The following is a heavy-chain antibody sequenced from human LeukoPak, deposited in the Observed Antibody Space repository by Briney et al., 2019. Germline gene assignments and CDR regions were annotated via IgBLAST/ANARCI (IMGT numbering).Heavy chain of an antibody. V-gene: IGHV4-4*09. CDR3: ARIHSSSAYYYYYMGV. CDR2: IYTSGST. Sequence: TSETLSLTCTVSGGSISSYYWSWIRQPPGKGLEWIGYIYTSGSTNYNPSLKSRVTISVDTSKNQFSLKLSSVTAADTAVYYCARIHSSSAYYYYYMGVWGKGTTVTVSS. CDR1: GGSISSYY. D-gene: IGHD6-6*01. J-gene: IGHJ6*03.